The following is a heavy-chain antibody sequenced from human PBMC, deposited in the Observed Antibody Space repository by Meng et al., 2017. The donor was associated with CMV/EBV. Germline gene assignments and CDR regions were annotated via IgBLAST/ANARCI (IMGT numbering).Heavy chain of an antibody. CDR1: GFTFSSDG. D-gene: IGHD6-6*01. V-gene: IGHV3-33*06. J-gene: IGHJ4*02. CDR3: AKDFTYSSSPAYYFDY. Sequence: SGFTFSSDGMHWVRQAPGKGLEWVAVIWYDGSNKYYADSVKGRFTISRDNSKNTLYLQMNSLRAEDTAVYYCAKDFTYSSSPAYYFDYWGQGTLVTVSS. CDR2: IWYDGSNK.